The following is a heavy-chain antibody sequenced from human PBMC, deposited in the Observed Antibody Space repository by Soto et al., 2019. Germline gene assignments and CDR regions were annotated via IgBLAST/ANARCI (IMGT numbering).Heavy chain of an antibody. CDR1: GFTFSNAW. CDR3: TTDRIVVVPSDWDY. V-gene: IGHV3-15*07. Sequence: GGSLRLSCAASGFTFSNAWMNWVRQAPGKGLEWVGRIKSKTDGGTTDYAAPVKGRFTISRDDSKNTLYLQMNSLKTEDTAVYYCTTDRIVVVPSDWDYWGQGTLVTVSS. J-gene: IGHJ4*02. D-gene: IGHD3-22*01. CDR2: IKSKTDGGTT.